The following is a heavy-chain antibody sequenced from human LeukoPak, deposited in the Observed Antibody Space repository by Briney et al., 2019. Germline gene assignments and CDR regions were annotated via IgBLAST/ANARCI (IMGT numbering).Heavy chain of an antibody. CDR3: ARGVMYSSGWYDYNWFDP. J-gene: IGHJ5*02. Sequence: ASVKVSCKASGYTFTGYYMHWVRQAPGQGLEWMGWINPNSGGTNYAQKFQGRVTMTRDTSISTAYMELSRLRSDDTAVYYCARGVMYSSGWYDYNWFDPWGQGTLVTVSS. CDR2: INPNSGGT. V-gene: IGHV1-2*02. D-gene: IGHD6-19*01. CDR1: GYTFTGYY.